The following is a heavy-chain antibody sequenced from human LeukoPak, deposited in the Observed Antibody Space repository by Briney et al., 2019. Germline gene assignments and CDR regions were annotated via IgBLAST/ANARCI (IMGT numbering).Heavy chain of an antibody. CDR3: ARVLHAPYLIDS. D-gene: IGHD2-8*01. V-gene: IGHV4-38-2*02. J-gene: IGHJ4*02. CDR2: VFRLQTVRT. Sequence: SETLSLTCTVSDSSITSTYYWAWFRQPPGKGLEWIATVFRLQTVRTFYNPSLESRVTMSLDPSQNQFSLNLTSVTAADTALYFCARVLHAPYLIDSWGQGTLVTVSS. CDR1: DSSITSTYY.